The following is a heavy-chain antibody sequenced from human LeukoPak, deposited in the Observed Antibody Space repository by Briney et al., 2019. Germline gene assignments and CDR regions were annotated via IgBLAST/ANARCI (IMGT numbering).Heavy chain of an antibody. D-gene: IGHD4-17*01. CDR3: AKFPYGDYVHY. J-gene: IGHJ4*02. Sequence: PGGSLRLSCSASEFTFRNYGMHWVRQAPGKGLEWVAVISYDGTQKFYADSVKGRFTISRDNSKNTLYLQMNSLRAVDTAVYYCAKFPYGDYVHYWGQGTLVTVSS. V-gene: IGHV3-30*18. CDR1: EFTFRNYG. CDR2: ISYDGTQK.